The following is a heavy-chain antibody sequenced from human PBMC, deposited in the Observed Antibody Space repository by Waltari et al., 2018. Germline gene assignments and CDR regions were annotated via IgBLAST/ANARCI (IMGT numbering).Heavy chain of an antibody. V-gene: IGHV3-48*04. J-gene: IGHJ3*01. D-gene: IGHD6-13*01. Sequence: EAQLVESGGGLVQPGGSLRLSCAASGFTFSSYSMNWVRQAPGKGLEWISYIISTSSSIYYADSVRGRFTISRDNAKNSLYLQMNSLRAEDTAVYYCAREAYSSSWFFDLWGQGTVVTVSS. CDR1: GFTFSSYS. CDR3: AREAYSSSWFFDL. CDR2: IISTSSSI.